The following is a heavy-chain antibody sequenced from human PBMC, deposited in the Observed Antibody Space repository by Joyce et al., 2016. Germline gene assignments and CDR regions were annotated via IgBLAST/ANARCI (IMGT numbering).Heavy chain of an antibody. Sequence: GTLSLTCTVSGGSISIHYWSWIRQPPGKRLEWMGYIYYSGSTNYNPSLKSRVTISVDTSKNQFSLKLRSVSAADTAVYYCARGLGTPYGMDVWGQGTTVTVSS. D-gene: IGHD7-27*01. J-gene: IGHJ6*02. CDR3: ARGLGTPYGMDV. V-gene: IGHV4-59*11. CDR1: GGSISIHY. CDR2: IYYSGST.